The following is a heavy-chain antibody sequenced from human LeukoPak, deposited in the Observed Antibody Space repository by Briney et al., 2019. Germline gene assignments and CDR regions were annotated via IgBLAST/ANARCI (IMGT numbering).Heavy chain of an antibody. CDR2: INSDGSGT. J-gene: IGHJ4*02. CDR1: GFTFSAFW. D-gene: IGHD3-22*01. CDR3: ARGRVFDTSGYSVDY. V-gene: IGHV3-74*01. Sequence: GGSLRLSCAASGFTFSAFWMHWVRQAPGEGLVWVSHINSDGSGTRYADSVKGRFTISRDNARNTLYLQMNSLRAEDTAVYYCARGRVFDTSGYSVDYWGQGTLVTVSS.